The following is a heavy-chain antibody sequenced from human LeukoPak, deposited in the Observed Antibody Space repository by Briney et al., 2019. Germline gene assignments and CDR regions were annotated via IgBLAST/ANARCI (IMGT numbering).Heavy chain of an antibody. D-gene: IGHD1-1*01. CDR2: INHSGST. Sequence: SETLSLTCAVYGGPFSGYYWRWIRQPPGKGLECLGEINHSGSTNYNPSLKSRVTKSVDTYKNQFSLKLSSVTAADTAVYYCAREVLRDTTGTTDWFDPWGQGTLVTVSS. V-gene: IGHV4-34*01. CDR1: GGPFSGYY. CDR3: AREVLRDTTGTTDWFDP. J-gene: IGHJ5*02.